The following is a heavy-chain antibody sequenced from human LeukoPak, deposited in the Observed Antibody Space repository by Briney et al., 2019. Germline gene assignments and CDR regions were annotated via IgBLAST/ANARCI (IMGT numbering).Heavy chain of an antibody. Sequence: SQTLSLTCTVSGGSISSGSYYWSWIRQPAGQGLEWIGRMYTSGSTNYNPSLKSRVTISVDTSKNQFSLKLSSVTAADTAVYYCARRDYYSDAFDIWGQGTMVTVSS. CDR3: ARRDYYSDAFDI. V-gene: IGHV4-61*02. CDR1: GGSISSGSYY. D-gene: IGHD3-22*01. CDR2: MYTSGST. J-gene: IGHJ3*02.